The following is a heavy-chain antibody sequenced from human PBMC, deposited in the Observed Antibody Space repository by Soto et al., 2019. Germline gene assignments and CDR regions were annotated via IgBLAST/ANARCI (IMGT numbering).Heavy chain of an antibody. CDR3: AKDLLPNTVTTCGS. Sequence: QVQLVESGGGVVQPGRSLRLSCAASGFTFDSYGMHWVRQAPGKGLEWVAVISSDGNNKYYADSVKGRFTISRDNFKNTLYLQMSSLRADETDVYYCAKDLLPNTVTTCGSWGQGTLVTVSS. CDR1: GFTFDSYG. J-gene: IGHJ5*02. V-gene: IGHV3-30*18. D-gene: IGHD4-17*01. CDR2: ISSDGNNK.